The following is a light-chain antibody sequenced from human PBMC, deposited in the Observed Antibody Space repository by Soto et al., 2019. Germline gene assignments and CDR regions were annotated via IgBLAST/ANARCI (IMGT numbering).Light chain of an antibody. CDR1: QGIGNY. V-gene: IGKV1-27*01. CDR3: QKHDSVPLT. J-gene: IGKJ4*01. Sequence: DIQMTQSPSSLSASVGDRVTITCRASQGIGNYLARYQQKPGKVPKLLIYTSSTLQSGVPSRFSGSGSGTDFTLTISSLQPEDVATYYCQKHDSVPLTFGGGTKV. CDR2: TSS.